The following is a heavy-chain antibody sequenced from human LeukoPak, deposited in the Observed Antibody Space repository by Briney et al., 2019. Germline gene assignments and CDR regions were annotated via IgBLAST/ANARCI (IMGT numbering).Heavy chain of an antibody. Sequence: GGSLRLSCAASGFTFSSYSMNWVRQAPGKGLGWVSSISSSSSYIYYADSVKGRFTISRDNAKNSLYLQMNSLRAEDTAVYYCAREPSVVVVAATRVYYGMDVWGQGTTVTVSS. CDR2: ISSSSSYI. CDR3: AREPSVVVVAATRVYYGMDV. V-gene: IGHV3-21*01. J-gene: IGHJ6*02. CDR1: GFTFSSYS. D-gene: IGHD2-15*01.